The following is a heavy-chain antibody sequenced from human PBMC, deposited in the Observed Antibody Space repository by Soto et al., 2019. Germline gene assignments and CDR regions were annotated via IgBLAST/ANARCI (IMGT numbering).Heavy chain of an antibody. D-gene: IGHD3-16*01. V-gene: IGHV1-18*01. CDR3: VIDTSLADDQY. CDR2: ISADSGKT. J-gene: IGHJ4*02. Sequence: QVQLVQSGGEVKKPGASVKVSCKTSGYTFTTYGISWVRQAPGQGLEWVGGISADSGKTHDALKFQGKVTMTADTPTTTASLALRSLKADDAGVYYCVIDTSLADDQYWGQLNLVNLSS. CDR1: GYTFTTYG.